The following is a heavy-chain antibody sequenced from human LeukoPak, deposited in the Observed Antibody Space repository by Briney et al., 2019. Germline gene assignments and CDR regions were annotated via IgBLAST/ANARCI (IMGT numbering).Heavy chain of an antibody. CDR2: IYYSGST. V-gene: IGHV4-59*01. CDR1: GGSISSYY. D-gene: IGHD3-10*01. Sequence: PSETLSLTCTVSGGSISSYYWSWIRQPPGKGLEWIGYIYYSGSTNYNPSLKSRVTISVDTSKNQFSLKLSSVTAADTAVYYCARGTSRGVRDYWGQGTLATVSS. J-gene: IGHJ4*02. CDR3: ARGTSRGVRDY.